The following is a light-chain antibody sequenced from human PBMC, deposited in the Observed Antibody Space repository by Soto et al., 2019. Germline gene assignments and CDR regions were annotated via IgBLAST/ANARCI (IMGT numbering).Light chain of an antibody. J-gene: IGKJ4*01. Sequence: DMQMTQSPSSLSASVGDRVTITCRASQSINSYVNWYQQKPGKAPKILIYAASSLQSGVSSRFSGSGYGTDFTLTISRLQPEDSATYYCQQSYGTPFTFGGGTKVEIK. CDR2: AAS. CDR1: QSINSY. CDR3: QQSYGTPFT. V-gene: IGKV1-39*01.